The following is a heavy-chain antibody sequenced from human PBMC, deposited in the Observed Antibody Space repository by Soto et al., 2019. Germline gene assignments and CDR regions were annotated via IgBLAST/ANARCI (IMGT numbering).Heavy chain of an antibody. Sequence: SETLSLTCAVSGGSISSSNWWSWVRQPPGKGLEWIGEIYHSGSTNYNPSLKSRVTISVDESKNQFSLKLSSVTAADTAVYYCARGSRRNFDYWGQGTLVTVSS. CDR1: GGSISSSNW. CDR3: ARGSRRNFDY. V-gene: IGHV4-4*02. J-gene: IGHJ4*02. CDR2: IYHSGST.